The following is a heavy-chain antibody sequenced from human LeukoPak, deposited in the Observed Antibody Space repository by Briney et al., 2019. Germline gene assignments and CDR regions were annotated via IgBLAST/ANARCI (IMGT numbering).Heavy chain of an antibody. Sequence: PSGTLSLTCAVSGGSVNNDNWWSWVRQSPGKGLEWFGEIHHTGRINYNPSLKSRVTISVDKSKNQFSLELTSVTAADTAVYYCARNGHYSLDYWGQGSLVTVSS. V-gene: IGHV4-4*02. D-gene: IGHD2-21*01. CDR2: IHHTGRI. CDR3: ARNGHYSLDY. CDR1: GGSVNNDNW. J-gene: IGHJ4*02.